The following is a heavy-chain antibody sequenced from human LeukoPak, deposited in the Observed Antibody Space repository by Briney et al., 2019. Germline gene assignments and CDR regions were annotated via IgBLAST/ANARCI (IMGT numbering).Heavy chain of an antibody. CDR3: ARHVVYCSSTSCSDWYFDL. CDR1: GYTFTGYY. D-gene: IGHD2-2*01. Sequence: GASVKVPCKASGYTFTGYYMHWVRQAPGQGLEWMGRINPNSGGTNYAQRFQGRVTMTRDTSISTAYMELSRLRSDDTAVYYCARHVVYCSSTSCSDWYFDLWGRGTLVTVSS. V-gene: IGHV1-2*06. J-gene: IGHJ2*01. CDR2: INPNSGGT.